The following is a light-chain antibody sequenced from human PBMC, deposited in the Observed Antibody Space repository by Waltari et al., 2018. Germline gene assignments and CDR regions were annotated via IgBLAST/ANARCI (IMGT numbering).Light chain of an antibody. CDR3: QAWDSSTYV. Sequence: SYELTQPPSVSVSPGQTASITCSGDKLGDKYTSWYQQKPGQSPVLVIYHDSKRPSGIPGRFSGSNAGNAATLTIRGTQAMDEADYDCQAWDSSTYVFGSGTTVTVL. J-gene: IGLJ1*01. V-gene: IGLV3-1*01. CDR1: KLGDKY. CDR2: HDS.